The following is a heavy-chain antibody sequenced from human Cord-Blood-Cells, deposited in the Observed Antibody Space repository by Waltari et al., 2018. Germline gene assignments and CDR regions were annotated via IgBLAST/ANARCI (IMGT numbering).Heavy chain of an antibody. J-gene: IGHJ4*02. CDR1: AYRSTGYY. Sequence: QVQLVLSGAEGQKPGASVTVSCTASAYRSTGYYLHGGREAPGQGLEWMGWINPNSGGTNYAQKFQGRVTMTRDTSISTAYMELSRLRSDDTAVYYCAGTRYYGSGSYDYWGQGTLVTVSS. D-gene: IGHD3-10*01. CDR3: AGTRYYGSGSYDY. V-gene: IGHV1-2*02. CDR2: INPNSGGT.